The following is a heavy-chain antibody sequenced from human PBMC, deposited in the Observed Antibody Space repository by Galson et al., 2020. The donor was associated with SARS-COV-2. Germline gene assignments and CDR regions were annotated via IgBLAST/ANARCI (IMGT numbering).Heavy chain of an antibody. CDR3: AKGHDFWSGHDY. V-gene: IGHV3-23*01. D-gene: IGHD3-3*01. Sequence: GESLKISCAASGFTFNNYAMNWVRQAPGKGLEWVSTISGSGENTYYADSVKGRFTISRDNSKNTLYLQMYSLRADDTAIYFCAKGHDFWSGHDYWGQGTLVTVSS. CDR1: GFTFNNYA. J-gene: IGHJ4*02. CDR2: ISGSGENT.